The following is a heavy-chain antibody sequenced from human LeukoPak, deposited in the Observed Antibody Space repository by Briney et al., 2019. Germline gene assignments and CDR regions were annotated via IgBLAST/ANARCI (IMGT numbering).Heavy chain of an antibody. J-gene: IGHJ4*02. CDR3: ARGYSGYLLADY. V-gene: IGHV1-46*01. D-gene: IGHD5-12*01. CDR2: INPSGGTT. CDR1: GYTFISYY. Sequence: ASVKVSCKASGYTFISYYMHWVRQAPGQGLEWMGIINPSGGTTSYAQKFQGRVTMTRDMSTSTVYMELSSLRSEDTAVYYCARGYSGYLLADYWGQGTLVTVSS.